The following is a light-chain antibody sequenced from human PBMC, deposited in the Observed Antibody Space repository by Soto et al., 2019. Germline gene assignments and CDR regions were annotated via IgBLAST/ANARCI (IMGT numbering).Light chain of an antibody. CDR2: ASS. CDR1: QSVRNW. V-gene: IGKV1-5*01. CDR3: QQYDGYSPQT. J-gene: IGKJ1*01. Sequence: DIQMTQSPSTLFASVGDRVTITCRASQSVRNWLAWYQQKPGRAPQLLIYASSTLEPGVPSRFRGSGSGTEFTLTINGLQPDDFATYYCQQYDGYSPQTFGQGTKVEIK.